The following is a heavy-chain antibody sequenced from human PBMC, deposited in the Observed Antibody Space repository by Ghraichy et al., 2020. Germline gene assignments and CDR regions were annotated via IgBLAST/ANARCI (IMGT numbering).Heavy chain of an antibody. CDR3: TRDAGRYESSGLFVHKNTD. J-gene: IGHJ4*02. CDR2: ISSGGHYI. D-gene: IGHD3-22*01. CDR1: GFTFGDYN. V-gene: IGHV3-21*06. Sequence: GGSLRLSCEASGFTFGDYNMNWVRQAPGKGLEWVSSISSGGHYIYYADSVKGRLTISRDNAKSSLYLEISSLRVEDTGVYYCTRDAGRYESSGLFVHKNTDWGQGVLVTVSS.